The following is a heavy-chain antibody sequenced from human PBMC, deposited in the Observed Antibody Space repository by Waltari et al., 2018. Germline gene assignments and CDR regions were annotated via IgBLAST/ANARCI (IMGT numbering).Heavy chain of an antibody. Sequence: QVQLQESGPGLVKPSQTLSLTCTVSGGSISSGSYYWSWIRQPAGKGLEWIGYIYTSGSTNYNPSLKSRVTISVDTSKNQFSLKLSSVTAADTAVYYCAREMATIGVVGYWGQGTLVTVSS. D-gene: IGHD5-12*01. V-gene: IGHV4-61*09. CDR1: GGSISSGSYY. J-gene: IGHJ4*02. CDR3: AREMATIGVVGY. CDR2: IYTSGST.